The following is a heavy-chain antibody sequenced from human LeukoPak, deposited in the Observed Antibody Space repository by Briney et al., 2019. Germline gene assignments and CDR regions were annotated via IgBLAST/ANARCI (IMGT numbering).Heavy chain of an antibody. J-gene: IGHJ4*02. D-gene: IGHD6-13*01. CDR3: AKVWVIAAAGTWAGYFDY. Sequence: GRSLRLSCAASGFTFSSYGMHWVRQAPGKGLELVAVISYDGSNKYYADSVKGRFTISRDNSKNTLYLQMNSLRAEDTAVYYCAKVWVIAAAGTWAGYFDYWGQGTLVTVSS. V-gene: IGHV3-30*18. CDR2: ISYDGSNK. CDR1: GFTFSSYG.